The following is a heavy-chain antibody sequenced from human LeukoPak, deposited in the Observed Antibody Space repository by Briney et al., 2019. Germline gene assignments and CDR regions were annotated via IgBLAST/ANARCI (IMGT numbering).Heavy chain of an antibody. CDR3: ARGGYDFWSGYSSMDV. Sequence: SETLSLTCTVSXXXISSYYWSWIRQPPXXXXXXXXYIYYSGSTNYNPSLKSRVTISVDTSKNQFSLKLSSVTAADTAVYYCARGGYDFWSGYSSMDVWGQGTTVTVSS. J-gene: IGHJ6*02. CDR1: XXXISSYY. CDR2: IYYSGST. D-gene: IGHD3-3*01. V-gene: IGHV4-59*08.